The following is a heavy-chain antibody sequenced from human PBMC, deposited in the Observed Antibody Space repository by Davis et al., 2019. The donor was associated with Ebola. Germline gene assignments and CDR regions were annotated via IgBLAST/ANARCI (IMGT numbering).Heavy chain of an antibody. Sequence: GESLKISCAASGFTFSSYAMSWVRQAPGKGLEWVSAISGSGGSTYYADSVKGRFAISRDNAKTSLSLQMNSLRAEDTAVYYCARDRDYYDSSAYHPRGWFDSWGQGTLVIVSS. J-gene: IGHJ5*01. V-gene: IGHV3-23*01. CDR3: ARDRDYYDSSAYHPRGWFDS. CDR2: ISGSGGST. D-gene: IGHD3-22*01. CDR1: GFTFSSYA.